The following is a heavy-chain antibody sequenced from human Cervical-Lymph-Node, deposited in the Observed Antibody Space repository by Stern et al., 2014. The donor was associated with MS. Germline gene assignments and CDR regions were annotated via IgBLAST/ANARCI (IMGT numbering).Heavy chain of an antibody. J-gene: IGHJ4*02. CDR3: AKDGGDDSSGSYFDY. D-gene: IGHD3-22*01. V-gene: IGHV3-30*02. CDR2: SNK. Sequence: SNKYYADSVKGRFTISRDNSKNTLYLQMNSLRAEDTAVYYCAKDGGDDSSGSYFDYWGQGTLVTVSS.